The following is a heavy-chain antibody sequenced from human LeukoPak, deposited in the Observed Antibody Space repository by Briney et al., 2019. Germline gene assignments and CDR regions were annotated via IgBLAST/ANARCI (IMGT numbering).Heavy chain of an antibody. Sequence: GRSLRLSCAASGFTFSSYWMSWVRQAPGKGLEWVANIKQDGSEKYYVDSVKGRFTISRDNAKNSLYLQMNSLRAEDTAVYYCARGDYGDYYGMDVWGKGTTVTVTS. CDR1: GFTFSSYW. CDR2: IKQDGSEK. V-gene: IGHV3-7*03. J-gene: IGHJ6*04. CDR3: ARGDYGDYYGMDV. D-gene: IGHD4-17*01.